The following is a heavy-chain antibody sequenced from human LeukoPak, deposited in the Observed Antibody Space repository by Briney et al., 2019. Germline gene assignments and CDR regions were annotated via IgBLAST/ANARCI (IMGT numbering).Heavy chain of an antibody. CDR1: GFTFSDYY. Sequence: PGGSLRLSCAASGFTFSDYYMSWVRQAPGKGLEWVANIKQDGSEKYYVDSVKGRFTISRDNAKNSLYLQMNSLRAEDTAVYYCARDRYPRNIWFGELWGQGTLVTVSS. CDR3: ARDRYPRNIWFGEL. J-gene: IGHJ4*02. D-gene: IGHD3-10*01. CDR2: IKQDGSEK. V-gene: IGHV3-7*01.